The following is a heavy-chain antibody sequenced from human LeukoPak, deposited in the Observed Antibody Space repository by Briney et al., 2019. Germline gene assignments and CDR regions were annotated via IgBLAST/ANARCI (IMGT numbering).Heavy chain of an antibody. CDR1: GFTVNNNF. J-gene: IGHJ3*02. CDR3: ARDSGYSYAFDI. V-gene: IGHV3-53*01. Sequence: GGSLRLSCAASGFTVNNNFMTWVRQAPGKGLEWVSVIYSGGTTYYADSVKGRFTISRDNAKNSLYLQMNSLRAEDTAVYYCARDSGYSYAFDIWGQGTMVTVSS. CDR2: IYSGGTT. D-gene: IGHD5-18*01.